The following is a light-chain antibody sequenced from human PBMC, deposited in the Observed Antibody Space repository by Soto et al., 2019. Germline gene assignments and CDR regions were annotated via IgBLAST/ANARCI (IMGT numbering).Light chain of an antibody. CDR2: DAS. V-gene: IGKV3-11*01. CDR3: QQRSNWDPT. J-gene: IGKJ4*01. CDR1: QSVSSY. Sequence: EIVLTQSPATLSLSPGERATLSCRASQSVSSYLAWYQQKPGQAPRLLIYDASNRATGIPARFSGSGSGTEFTLTISSLEPEDFAVYYCQQRSNWDPTFGGGTKVEIK.